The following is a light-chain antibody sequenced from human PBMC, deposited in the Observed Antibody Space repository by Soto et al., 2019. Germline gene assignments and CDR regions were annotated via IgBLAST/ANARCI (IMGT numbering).Light chain of an antibody. CDR1: SGHSSYA. V-gene: IGLV4-69*01. J-gene: IGLJ2*01. CDR2: LNSDGSH. CDR3: QTWGTGFRV. Sequence: QSVLTQSPSASASLGASVKLTCTLSSGHSSYAIAWHQQQPEKGPRYLMKLNSDGSHSKGDGIPDRFSGSSSGAERYLTISRLRSEDEADYDCQTWGTGFRVFGGGTKVTVL.